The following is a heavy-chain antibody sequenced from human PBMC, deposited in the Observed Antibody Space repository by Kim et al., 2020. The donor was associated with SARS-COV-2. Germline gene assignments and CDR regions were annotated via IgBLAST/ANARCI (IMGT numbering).Heavy chain of an antibody. CDR2: INSDGSST. V-gene: IGHV3-74*01. Sequence: GGSLRLSCVASGFTLSSSWMHWVRQAPGKGPVWVSRINSDGSSTTYADSVKGRFTISRDNAKNTLYLQMNSLRAEDTAVYYCARPRPRVGATNDAFDIWGQGTMVPVSS. CDR1: GFTLSSSW. D-gene: IGHD1-26*01. CDR3: ARPRPRVGATNDAFDI. J-gene: IGHJ3*02.